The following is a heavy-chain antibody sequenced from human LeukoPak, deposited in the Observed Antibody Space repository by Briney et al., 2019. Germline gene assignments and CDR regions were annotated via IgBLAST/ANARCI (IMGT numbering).Heavy chain of an antibody. D-gene: IGHD2-2*02. J-gene: IGHJ6*02. Sequence: SETLSLTCTVSGGSISSSYWSWIRQHPGKGLEWIGYIYYSGSTYYNPSLKSRVTISVDTSKNQFSLKLSSVTAADTAVYYCAREGILGYCSSTSCYRIDYGMDVWGQGTTVTVSS. CDR2: IYYSGST. CDR1: GGSISSSY. V-gene: IGHV4-59*06. CDR3: AREGILGYCSSTSCYRIDYGMDV.